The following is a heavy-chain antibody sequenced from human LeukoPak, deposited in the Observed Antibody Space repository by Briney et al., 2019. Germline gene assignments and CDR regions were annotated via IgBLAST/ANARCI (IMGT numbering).Heavy chain of an antibody. CDR2: INAGNGNT. CDR1: GYTFTSYA. J-gene: IGHJ3*02. Sequence: GASVKVSCKASGYTFTSYAMHWVRQAPGQRLEWMGWINAGNGNTKYSQKFQGGVTITRDTSASTAYMELSSLRSEDTAVYYCAVEVLLKARGAFDIWGQGTMVTVSS. V-gene: IGHV1-3*01. CDR3: AVEVLLKARGAFDI. D-gene: IGHD3-10*01.